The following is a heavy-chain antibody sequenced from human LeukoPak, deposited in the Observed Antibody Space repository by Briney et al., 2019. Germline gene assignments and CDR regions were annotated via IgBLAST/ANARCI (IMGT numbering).Heavy chain of an antibody. V-gene: IGHV4-34*01. CDR2: INHSGST. CDR3: ARGSAAYYDSSGYSDY. J-gene: IGHJ4*02. Sequence: PSETLSLTCAVYGGSFSGYYWSWIRQPPGKGREWIGEINHSGSTNYNPSLKSRVTISVDTSKNQFSLKLSSVTAADTAVYYCARGSAAYYDSSGYSDYWGQGTLVTVSS. CDR1: GGSFSGYY. D-gene: IGHD3-22*01.